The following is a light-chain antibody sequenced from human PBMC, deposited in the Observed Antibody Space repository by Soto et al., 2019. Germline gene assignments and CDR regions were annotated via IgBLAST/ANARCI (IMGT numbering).Light chain of an antibody. CDR2: HNS. Sequence: QPVLTQPPSVSGAPGQRVTISCTGSSSNIGAGYDVHWYQQLPGTAPKLLFYHNSNRPSGVPDRFSGSKSGTSASLAITGLQAEDEADYYCQSYDSSLSGSHVVFGGGTKLTVL. V-gene: IGLV1-40*01. CDR1: SSNIGAGYD. CDR3: QSYDSSLSGSHVV. J-gene: IGLJ2*01.